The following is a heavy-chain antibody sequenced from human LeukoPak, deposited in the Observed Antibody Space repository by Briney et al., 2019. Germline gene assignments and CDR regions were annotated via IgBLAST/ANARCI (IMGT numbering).Heavy chain of an antibody. V-gene: IGHV4-59*01. CDR1: GGSISSYY. CDR3: ASSPGPHAFDI. Sequence: PSETLSLTCTVFGGSISSYYWSWIRQPPGKGLEWIGYIYYSGSTNYNPSLKSRVTISVDTSKNQFSLKLSSVTAADTAVYYCASSPGPHAFDIWGQGTMVTVSS. CDR2: IYYSGST. J-gene: IGHJ3*02.